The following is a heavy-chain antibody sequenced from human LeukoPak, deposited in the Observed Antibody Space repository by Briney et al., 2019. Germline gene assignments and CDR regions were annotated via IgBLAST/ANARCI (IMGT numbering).Heavy chain of an antibody. D-gene: IGHD5-18*01. V-gene: IGHV1-69*01. CDR1: GGTFSSYA. J-gene: IGHJ5*02. Sequence: PGGSLRLSCAASGGTFSSYAISWVRQAPGQGLEWMGGIIPIFGTANYAQKFQGRVTITADESTSTAYMELSSLRSEDTAVYYCARTSLDTAMVFWFDPWGQGTLVTVSS. CDR3: ARTSLDTAMVFWFDP. CDR2: IIPIFGTA.